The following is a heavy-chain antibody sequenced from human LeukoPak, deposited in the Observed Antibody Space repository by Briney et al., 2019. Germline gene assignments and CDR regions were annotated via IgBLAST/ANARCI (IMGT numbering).Heavy chain of an antibody. CDR1: GYSISSGYY. Sequence: SETLSLTCAVSGYSISSGYYWGWIRQPPGKGLEWIGSIYHSGSTNYNPSLKSRVTISVDTSKNQFSLKLSSVTAADTAVYYCARQRAYNSSSWYPFDYWGQGTLVTVSS. CDR3: ARQRAYNSSSWYPFDY. J-gene: IGHJ4*02. CDR2: IYHSGST. D-gene: IGHD6-13*01. V-gene: IGHV4-38-2*01.